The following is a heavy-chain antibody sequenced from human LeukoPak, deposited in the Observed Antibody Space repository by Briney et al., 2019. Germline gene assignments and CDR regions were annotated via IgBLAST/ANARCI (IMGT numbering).Heavy chain of an antibody. J-gene: IGHJ3*02. Sequence: ASVKVPCKASGYTFTGYYMHWVRQAPGQGLEWMGWINPNGGGTNYAQKFQGRVTMTRDTSISTAYMELSRLRSDDTAVYYCWVVITHDAFDIWGQGTMVTVSS. CDR2: INPNGGGT. CDR1: GYTFTGYY. V-gene: IGHV1-2*02. CDR3: WVVITHDAFDI. D-gene: IGHD3-22*01.